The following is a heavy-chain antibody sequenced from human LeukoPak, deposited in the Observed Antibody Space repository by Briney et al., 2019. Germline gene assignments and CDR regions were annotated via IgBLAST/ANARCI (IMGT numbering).Heavy chain of an antibody. CDR2: IKQDGSEK. CDR3: GGSEDGYIDY. J-gene: IGHJ4*02. V-gene: IGHV3-7*01. Sequence: PGGSLRLSCAASGFTFSSYWMSWVRQAPGKGLEWVANIKQDGSEKYYVDSVKGRFTISRDNAKNSLYLQMSSLRAGDTAVYYCGGSEDGYIDYWGQGTLVTVSS. CDR1: GFTFSSYW. D-gene: IGHD5-24*01.